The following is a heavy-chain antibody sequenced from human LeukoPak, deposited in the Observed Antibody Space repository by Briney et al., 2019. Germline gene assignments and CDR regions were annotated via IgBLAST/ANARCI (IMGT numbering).Heavy chain of an antibody. CDR1: GFTFSSYA. CDR2: ISGSGGST. Sequence: GGSLRLSCAASGFTFSSYAMSWVRQAPGKGLEWVSAISGSGGSTYYADSVKGRFTISRDNSKNTLYLQMNSLRAEDTAVYYCARRPGIEVYFDYWGQGTLVTVSS. V-gene: IGHV3-23*01. D-gene: IGHD1-14*01. CDR3: ARRPGIEVYFDY. J-gene: IGHJ4*02.